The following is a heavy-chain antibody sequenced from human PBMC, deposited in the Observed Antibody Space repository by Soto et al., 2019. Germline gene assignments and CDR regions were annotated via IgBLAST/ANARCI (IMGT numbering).Heavy chain of an antibody. CDR3: AKDLPSDFWSGPYNYGMDV. CDR2: ISGSGGST. CDR1: GFTFSSYA. J-gene: IGHJ6*02. D-gene: IGHD3-3*01. V-gene: IGHV3-23*01. Sequence: GGSLRLSCAASGFTFSSYAMSWVRQAPGKGLEWVSAISGSGGSTYYADSVKGRFTISRDNSKSTLYLQKNSLRAEDTAVYYCAKDLPSDFWSGPYNYGMDVWGQGTTVTV.